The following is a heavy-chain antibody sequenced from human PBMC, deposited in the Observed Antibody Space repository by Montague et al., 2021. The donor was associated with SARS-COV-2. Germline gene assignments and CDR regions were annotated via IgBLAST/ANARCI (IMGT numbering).Heavy chain of an antibody. CDR2: IYFSGSA. D-gene: IGHD1-1*01. CDR1: GGAISTSSFH. CDR3: ARHAPFSDNYRRYPFNFDF. J-gene: IGHJ4*02. Sequence: SETLSLTCTVSGGAISTSSFHWGWVRQSPGKGLEWIATIYFSGSAYYNPSLKSRVSISIDTSKNKFSLQLTSVTAADTAVYYCARHAPFSDNYRRYPFNFDFWGQGTLVTVPS. V-gene: IGHV4-39*01.